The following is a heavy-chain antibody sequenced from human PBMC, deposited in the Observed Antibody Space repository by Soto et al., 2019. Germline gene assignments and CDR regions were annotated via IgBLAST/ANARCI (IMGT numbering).Heavy chain of an antibody. CDR3: AKVSRKGSAIDFDY. CDR1: GYTFSNYD. V-gene: IGHV1-8*01. CDR2: VNPNNGDT. D-gene: IGHD3-10*01. J-gene: IGHJ4*02. Sequence: QVQLVQSGAELKKPGASVKVSCKASGYTFSNYDMNWVRQATGQGPEWIGWVNPNNGDTGYAQKFQGRVTLTTDSYTTTAYMELTSLRSEDTAIYYCAKVSRKGSAIDFDYWGQGTLITVSS.